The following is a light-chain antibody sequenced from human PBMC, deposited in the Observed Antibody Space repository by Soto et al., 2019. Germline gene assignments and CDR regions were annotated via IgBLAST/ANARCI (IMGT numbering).Light chain of an antibody. Sequence: QSALTQPASVSGSPGQSITISCPGTSSDVGGYNYVSWYQQHPGKAPKLMIYEVSNRPSGVSNRFSGSKSGNTASLTISGLQAEDAADYYCSSYTSSSTRVFGGGTKLTV. J-gene: IGLJ3*02. CDR1: SSDVGGYNY. V-gene: IGLV2-14*01. CDR3: SSYTSSSTRV. CDR2: EVS.